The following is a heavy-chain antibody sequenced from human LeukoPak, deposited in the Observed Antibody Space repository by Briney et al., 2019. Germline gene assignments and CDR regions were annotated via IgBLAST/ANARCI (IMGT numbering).Heavy chain of an antibody. Sequence: GGSLRLSCAASGFTFDDYAMHWVRQPAGKGLEWVSGISWNSGSIGYADSVKGRFTISRDNAKNSLYLQMNSLRAEDTALYYCAKDIKAKRIAVAGIMDYWGQGTLVTVSS. CDR3: AKDIKAKRIAVAGIMDY. J-gene: IGHJ4*02. V-gene: IGHV3-9*01. CDR2: ISWNSGSI. CDR1: GFTFDDYA. D-gene: IGHD6-19*01.